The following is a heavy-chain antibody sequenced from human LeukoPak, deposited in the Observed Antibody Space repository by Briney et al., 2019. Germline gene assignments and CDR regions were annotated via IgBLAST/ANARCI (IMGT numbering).Heavy chain of an antibody. CDR1: GGSISSSSYY. CDR2: IYYSGST. Sequence: SETLSLTCTVSGGSISSSSYYWGWIRQPPGKGLEWIGSIYYSGSTYYNPSLKSRVTISVDTSKNQFSLKLSSVTAADTAVYYCARDREVAGLDYWGQGTLVTVSS. CDR3: ARDREVAGLDY. D-gene: IGHD6-19*01. J-gene: IGHJ4*02. V-gene: IGHV4-39*07.